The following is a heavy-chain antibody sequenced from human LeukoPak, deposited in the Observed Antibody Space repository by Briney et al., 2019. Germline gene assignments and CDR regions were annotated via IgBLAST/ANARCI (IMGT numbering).Heavy chain of an antibody. J-gene: IGHJ6*04. Sequence: GPSAKFPSKASGGAFISDAISWVRRAPGQGVVWMGGVIPIFGTANYKQKFQGRVTITADKSTSTAYMELSSLRSEDTAVYYCARDIEGSGGYCSGGSCFYGMDVWGKGTTVTVSS. CDR3: ARDIEGSGGYCSGGSCFYGMDV. V-gene: IGHV1-69*06. CDR1: GGAFISDA. D-gene: IGHD2-15*01. CDR2: VIPIFGTA.